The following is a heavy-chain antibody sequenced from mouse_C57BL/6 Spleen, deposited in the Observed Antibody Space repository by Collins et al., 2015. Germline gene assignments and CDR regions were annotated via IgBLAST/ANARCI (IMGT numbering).Heavy chain of an antibody. CDR1: GYTFTSDW. V-gene: IGHV1-55*01. D-gene: IGHD1-1*01. CDR2: IYPGSGST. CDR3: ARKILRWDFDV. J-gene: IGHJ1*01. Sequence: QVQLQQPGAELVKPGASVKMSCKASGYTFTSDWITWVKQRPGQGLEWIGNIYPGSGSTNYNEKFKSKATLTVDTSSTTVYMQLSSLTSEDSALYYCARKILRWDFDVWGSGTTVTVSS.